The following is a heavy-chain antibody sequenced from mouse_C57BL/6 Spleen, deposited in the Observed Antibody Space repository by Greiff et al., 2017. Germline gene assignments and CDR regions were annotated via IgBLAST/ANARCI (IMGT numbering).Heavy chain of an antibody. J-gene: IGHJ2*01. V-gene: IGHV1-80*01. D-gene: IGHD1-1*01. CDR3: ARVDYGSSLDY. Sequence: PGDVDTNYNGKSKGKATLTADKSSSTAYMQLSSLTSEDSAVYFCARVDYGSSLDYWGQGTTLTVSS. CDR2: PGDVDT.